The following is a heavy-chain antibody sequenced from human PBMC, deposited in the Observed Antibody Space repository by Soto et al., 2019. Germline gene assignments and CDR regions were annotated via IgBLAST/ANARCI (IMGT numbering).Heavy chain of an antibody. CDR3: ARGSSMPEPGYGVDV. Sequence: QVQLQQSGPGLVKPSETLSLTCTVSGDSIRFYYWNWIRQPAGKGLEWIGRVFTSGATSYNPSLESRVTISVDTSKNQFSLMMTSVTAVDTAVYYCARGSSMPEPGYGVDVWGRGTAVTVSS. CDR2: VFTSGAT. CDR1: GDSIRFYY. J-gene: IGHJ6*02. D-gene: IGHD2-2*01. V-gene: IGHV4-4*07.